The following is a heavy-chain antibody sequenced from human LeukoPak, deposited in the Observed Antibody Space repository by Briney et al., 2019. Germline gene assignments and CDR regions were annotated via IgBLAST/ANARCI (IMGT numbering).Heavy chain of an antibody. Sequence: PSETLSLTCTVSGGSINSSSYYWAWIRQPPGRGLEWVASVYYSGSTYYTPSLKSRVTISIDTSKHQFSLNLRSLAAADTSVYYCARHVRGIQFDYWGQGTLVTVSS. CDR2: VYYSGST. CDR3: ARHVRGIQFDY. J-gene: IGHJ4*02. V-gene: IGHV4-39*01. CDR1: GGSINSSSYY. D-gene: IGHD5-18*01.